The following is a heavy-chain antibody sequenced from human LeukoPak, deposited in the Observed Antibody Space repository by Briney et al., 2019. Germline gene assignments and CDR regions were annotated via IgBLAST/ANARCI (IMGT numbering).Heavy chain of an antibody. CDR1: GGSISSYY. D-gene: IGHD1-26*01. V-gene: IGHV4-4*07. CDR2: IYTSGST. Sequence: SETLSLTCTVSGGSISSYYWSWIRQPAGKGLEWIGRIYTSGSTNYNPSLKSRVTMSVDTSKNQFSLKLSSVTAADTAVYYCARDQYRVGYSGSYIDYWGQGTLVTVSS. J-gene: IGHJ4*02. CDR3: ARDQYRVGYSGSYIDY.